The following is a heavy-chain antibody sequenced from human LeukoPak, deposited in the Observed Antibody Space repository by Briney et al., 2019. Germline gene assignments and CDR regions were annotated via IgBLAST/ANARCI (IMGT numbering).Heavy chain of an antibody. Sequence: GRSLRLSCAASGFTFSSYGMHWVRQAPGKGLEWVAAISYDGGNKYYADSVKGRFTISRDNSKNTLYLQMNSLRAEDTAVYYCAKAPGGGSNGYRMDYWGQGTLVTVSS. CDR3: AKAPGGGSNGYRMDY. V-gene: IGHV3-30*18. CDR1: GFTFSSYG. J-gene: IGHJ4*02. D-gene: IGHD3-16*02. CDR2: ISYDGGNK.